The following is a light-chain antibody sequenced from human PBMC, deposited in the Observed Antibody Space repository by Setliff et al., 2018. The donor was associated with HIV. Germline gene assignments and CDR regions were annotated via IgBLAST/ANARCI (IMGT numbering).Light chain of an antibody. CDR1: SGPVSSSFY. CDR2: NTD. CDR3: LLYVGRGDWA. Sequence: QTVVSQEPSSSVSPGGTVTLTCGLSSGPVSSSFYPSWYQQTPGQAPRTLIYNTDTRSSGVPDRISGSILGNKAALTIAGAQADDESEYYCLLYVGRGDWAFGGGTKVTVL. V-gene: IGLV8-61*01. J-gene: IGLJ3*02.